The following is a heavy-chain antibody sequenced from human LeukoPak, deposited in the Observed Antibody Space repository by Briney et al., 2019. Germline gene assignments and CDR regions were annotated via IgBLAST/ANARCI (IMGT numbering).Heavy chain of an antibody. V-gene: IGHV3-7*03. J-gene: IGHJ6*02. CDR2: IKQDGSEK. CDR3: ARAYYDFWSGYYSYYYYGMDV. Sequence: PGGSLRLSCAASGFTFSSYWMSWVRQAPGKGLEWVANIKQDGSEKYYVDSVKGRFTISRDNAKNSLYLQMNSLRAEDTAVYYSARAYYDFWSGYYSYYYYGMDVWGQGTTVTVSS. D-gene: IGHD3-3*01. CDR1: GFTFSSYW.